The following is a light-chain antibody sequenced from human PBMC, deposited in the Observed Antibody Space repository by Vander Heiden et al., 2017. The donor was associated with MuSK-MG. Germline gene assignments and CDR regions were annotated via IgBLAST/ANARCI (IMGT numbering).Light chain of an antibody. Sequence: IQVIQSLSSLSASVGDRFTITCRASQNISGSLNWYQQQPGKGASLVIYAASSLQGGVLSRIRGSGSGTEDTITISSLQAEDCATYYCQQRYSSFHGTFGGGTKVGVK. CDR2: AAS. V-gene: IGKV1-39*01. J-gene: IGKJ4*01. CDR1: QNISGS. CDR3: QQRYSSFHGT.